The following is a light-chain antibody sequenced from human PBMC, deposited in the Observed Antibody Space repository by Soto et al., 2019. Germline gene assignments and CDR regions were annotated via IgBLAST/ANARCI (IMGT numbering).Light chain of an antibody. CDR3: QQYNNWNRT. CDR1: QSVGSN. CDR2: GTS. V-gene: IGKV3-15*01. J-gene: IGKJ1*01. Sequence: EIVMTQSPATLSVSPGERATLSCRASQSVGSNLAWYQQKPGQAPRLLISGTSTRATGIAARFSGSGSGTEFTLTISSLQSEDFAVYSCQQYNNWNRTFGQGTKVEIK.